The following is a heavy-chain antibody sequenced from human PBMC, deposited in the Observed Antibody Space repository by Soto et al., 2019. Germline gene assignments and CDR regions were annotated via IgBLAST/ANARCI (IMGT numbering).Heavy chain of an antibody. V-gene: IGHV4-39*01. CDR3: ARRGKYQLLSGLGYYGMDV. D-gene: IGHD2-2*01. CDR1: GGSISSSSYY. CDR2: IYYSGST. J-gene: IGHJ6*02. Sequence: SETLSLTCTVSGGSISSSSYYWGWIRQPPGKGLEWIGSIYYSGSTYYNPSLKSRVTISVDTSKNQFSLKLSSVTAADTAVYYCARRGKYQLLSGLGYYGMDVWGQGTTVTVSS.